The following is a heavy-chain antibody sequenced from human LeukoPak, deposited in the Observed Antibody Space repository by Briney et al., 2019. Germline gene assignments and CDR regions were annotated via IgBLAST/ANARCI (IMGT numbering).Heavy chain of an antibody. J-gene: IGHJ2*01. CDR2: MWSDGSKT. D-gene: IGHD2-8*01. Sequence: GGSLRLSCTASGFTLSYYGMLWVRQAPGKGLELVALMWSDGSKTSYADSVKGRFTISRDISRNTLYLQMNSLRAEDTALYYCARDADASAFYWYFDLWGRGTLVTVSS. V-gene: IGHV3-33*01. CDR3: ARDADASAFYWYFDL. CDR1: GFTLSYYG.